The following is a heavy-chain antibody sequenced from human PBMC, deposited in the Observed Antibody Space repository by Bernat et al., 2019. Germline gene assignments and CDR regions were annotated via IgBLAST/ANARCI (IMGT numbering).Heavy chain of an antibody. J-gene: IGHJ4*02. CDR2: ISYDGSNK. CDR3: ARDKSDYYDSSGYLYY. V-gene: IGHV3-30-3*01. Sequence: QVRLVESGGGVVQPGRSLRLSCAASGFSFSSYAMYWVRQAPGKGLEWVAVISYDGSNKYYADSVKGRFTISRDSSKNTVYLQMNTLRADDMAVYYCARDKSDYYDSSGYLYYWGQGSLVTVSS. D-gene: IGHD3-22*01. CDR1: GFSFSSYA.